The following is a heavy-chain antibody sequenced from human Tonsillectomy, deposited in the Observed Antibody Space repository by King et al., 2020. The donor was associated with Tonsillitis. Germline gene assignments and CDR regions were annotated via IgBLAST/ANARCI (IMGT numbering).Heavy chain of an antibody. D-gene: IGHD3-9*01. CDR2: ISSSSSYI. V-gene: IGHV3-21*01. CDR1: GFTFSSYS. Sequence: VQLVESGGGLVKPGGSLRLSCAASGFTFSSYSMNWVRQAPGKGLEWVSSISSSSSYIYYADSVKGRFTISRDNAKNSLYLQMNSLRAEDTAVYYCAIGGGRYFAWLLDFDYGGQGTLVTVSS. CDR3: AIGGGRYFAWLLDFDY. J-gene: IGHJ4*02.